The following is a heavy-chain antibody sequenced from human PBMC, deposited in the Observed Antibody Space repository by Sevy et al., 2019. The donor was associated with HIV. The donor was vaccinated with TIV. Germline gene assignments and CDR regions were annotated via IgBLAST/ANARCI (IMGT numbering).Heavy chain of an antibody. CDR3: ATDLVLWFGELGGSAFDI. V-gene: IGHV3-30-3*01. CDR1: GFTFSSYA. J-gene: IGHJ3*02. Sequence: GGSLRLSCAASGFTFSSYAMHWVRQAPGKGLEWVAVISYDGSNKYYADSVKGRFTISRDNSKNTLYLQMNSLRAEDTAVYYCATDLVLWFGELGGSAFDIWGQGTMVTVSS. CDR2: ISYDGSNK. D-gene: IGHD3-10*01.